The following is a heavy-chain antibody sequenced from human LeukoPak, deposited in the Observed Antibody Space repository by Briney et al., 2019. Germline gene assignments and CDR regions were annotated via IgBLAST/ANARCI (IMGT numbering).Heavy chain of an antibody. CDR1: GGSFSGYY. CDR3: ARGAGRNYDYVWGSPNIYFDY. D-gene: IGHD3-16*01. V-gene: IGHV4-34*01. CDR2: INHSGST. J-gene: IGHJ4*02. Sequence: KPSETLSLTCAVYGGSFSGYYWSWIRQPPGKGPEWIGEINHSGSTNYNPSLKSRVTISVDTSKNQFSLKLSSVTAADTAVYYCARGAGRNYDYVWGSPNIYFDYWGQGTLVTVSS.